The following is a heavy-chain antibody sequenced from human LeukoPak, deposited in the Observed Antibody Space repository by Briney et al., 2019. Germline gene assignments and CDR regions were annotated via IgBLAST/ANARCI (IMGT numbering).Heavy chain of an antibody. CDR1: GYSISSGYY. V-gene: IGHV4-38-2*02. CDR2: IYHSGST. CDR3: ARDERYSSSWYSYYFDY. J-gene: IGHJ4*02. D-gene: IGHD6-13*01. Sequence: SETLSLTCTVSGYSISSGYYWGWIRQPPGKGLEWIGSIYHSGSTYYNPSLKSRVTISVDTSKNQFSLKLSSVTAADTAVYYCARDERYSSSWYSYYFDYWGQGTLVTVSS.